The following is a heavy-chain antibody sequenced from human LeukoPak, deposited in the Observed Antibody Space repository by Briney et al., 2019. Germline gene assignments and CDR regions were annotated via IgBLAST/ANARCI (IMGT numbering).Heavy chain of an antibody. Sequence: GGSLRLSCAASGFTFGSYSMSWARQAPGKGLEWVSAISASYGTYYADSVRGRFTISRDNSKNTLYLQMNSLRAEDTAVYYCAREVSWSGRDFWGQGTLVTVSS. CDR3: AREVSWSGRDF. D-gene: IGHD3-10*01. CDR2: ISASYGT. J-gene: IGHJ4*02. CDR1: GFTFGSYS. V-gene: IGHV3-23*01.